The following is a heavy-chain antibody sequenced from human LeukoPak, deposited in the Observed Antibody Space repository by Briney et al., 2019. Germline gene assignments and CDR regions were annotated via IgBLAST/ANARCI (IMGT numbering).Heavy chain of an antibody. Sequence: GGSLRLSCAASGFIFNKAWMNWVRQAPGKGAEWVGRIKSNNDGGTTDYASPVEGRFIISRDDSKNTICLQMNRLIIDDTAIYYCTPVMVEDRGFWGQGTLVTVSS. J-gene: IGHJ4*02. CDR3: TPVMVEDRGF. CDR1: GFIFNKAW. CDR2: IKSNNDGGTT. D-gene: IGHD2-21*01. V-gene: IGHV3-15*01.